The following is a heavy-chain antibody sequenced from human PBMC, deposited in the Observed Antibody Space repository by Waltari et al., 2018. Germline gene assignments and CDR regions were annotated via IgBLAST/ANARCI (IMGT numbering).Heavy chain of an antibody. D-gene: IGHD3-9*01. Sequence: QVHLQQWGAGLLKPSETLSLTCGVYSGSLTGYHWNWIRQAPGKGLEGIGDINHSGNTDYNPSRESRVTISADTSKNQVSLHLTSVTAADTAVYYCARGHPFTIVSPRYYYYYYMDVWDKGTAVTVSS. CDR1: SGSLTGYH. CDR2: INHSGNT. CDR3: ARGHPFTIVSPRYYYYYYMDV. V-gene: IGHV4-34*01. J-gene: IGHJ6*03.